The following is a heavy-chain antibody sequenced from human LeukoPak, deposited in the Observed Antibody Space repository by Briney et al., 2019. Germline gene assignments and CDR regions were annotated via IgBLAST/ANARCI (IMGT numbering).Heavy chain of an antibody. CDR2: ISDSSTGT. CDR1: GLTFSSYA. J-gene: IGHJ4*02. CDR3: AKDPRSLGVCTSASCPYFDY. D-gene: IGHD2-2*01. V-gene: IGHV3-23*01. Sequence: GGSLRLSCAASGLTFSSYAMHWVRLAPGKGLEWVSAISDSSTGTYYADSVRGRFTVSRDNSKNTLYLQMNSLRAEDTAVYYCAKDPRSLGVCTSASCPYFDYWGQGALVTVSS.